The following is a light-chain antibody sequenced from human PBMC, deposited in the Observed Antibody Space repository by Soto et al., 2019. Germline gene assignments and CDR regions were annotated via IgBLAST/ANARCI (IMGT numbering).Light chain of an antibody. CDR3: CSYAGSSTFEV. CDR1: SSDVGRYNL. V-gene: IGLV2-23*03. Sequence: QSALTQPASVSGSPGQSITISCTGTSSDVGRYNLVSWYQQHPGKAPKLMIYEGSKRPSGVSNRFSGSKSGNTASLTISGLQAEDEADYYCCSYAGSSTFEVFGGGTKVTVL. J-gene: IGLJ2*01. CDR2: EGS.